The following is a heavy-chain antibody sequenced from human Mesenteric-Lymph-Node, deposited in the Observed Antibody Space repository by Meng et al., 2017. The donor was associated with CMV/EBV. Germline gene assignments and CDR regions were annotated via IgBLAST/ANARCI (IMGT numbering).Heavy chain of an antibody. CDR1: GGSISRSSYY. CDR2: IHYSGST. Sequence: SETLSLTCTISGGSISRSSYYWGWIRQPPGKGLEWIGSIHYSGSTHYNPSLKSRVTISIDRSKNQSSLKLSSVTAADTAVYYCTTTDPTYGGNYYFDNWGQGTLVTVSS. V-gene: IGHV4-39*07. J-gene: IGHJ4*02. D-gene: IGHD4-23*01. CDR3: TTTDPTYGGNYYFDN.